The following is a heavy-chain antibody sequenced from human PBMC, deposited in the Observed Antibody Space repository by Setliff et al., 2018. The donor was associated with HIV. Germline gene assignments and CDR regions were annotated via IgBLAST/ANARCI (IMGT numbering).Heavy chain of an antibody. CDR1: GFAVSGNY. Sequence: GGSLRLSCAASGFAVSGNYMSWVRQAPGKGLVWVSRISPDGSVINYAGSVKGRFTISRDNAKNTLYLQMNGLRAEDTALYYCTKANYDVLTGYYDYWGQGTLVTVSS. V-gene: IGHV3-74*01. CDR2: ISPDGSVI. D-gene: IGHD3-9*01. CDR3: TKANYDVLTGYYDY. J-gene: IGHJ4*02.